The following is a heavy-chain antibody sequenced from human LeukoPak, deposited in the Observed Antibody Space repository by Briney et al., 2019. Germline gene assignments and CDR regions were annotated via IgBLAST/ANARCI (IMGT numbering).Heavy chain of an antibody. CDR1: GFTFSSYA. Sequence: GGSLRLSCAASGFTFSSYAMSWVRQAPGKGLEWVSSISGSGGSTSYADSVKGRFTISRDNAKNSLYLQMNSLRAEDTAVYYCARADWDTAMIDYWGQGTLVTVSS. J-gene: IGHJ4*02. D-gene: IGHD5-18*01. CDR3: ARADWDTAMIDY. CDR2: ISGSGGST. V-gene: IGHV3-23*01.